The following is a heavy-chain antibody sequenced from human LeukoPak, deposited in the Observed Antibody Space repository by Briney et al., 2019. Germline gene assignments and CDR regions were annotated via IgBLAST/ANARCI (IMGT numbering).Heavy chain of an antibody. D-gene: IGHD1-26*01. CDR2: IYSSGST. CDR1: GGFISSYY. J-gene: IGHJ5*02. V-gene: IGHV4-4*07. Sequence: PSETLSLTCTVSGGFISSYYWSWIRQPAGKGLEWIGRIYSSGSTNYNPSLQSRVTMSVDMSKNQISLKLSSVTAADTAVYYCARGGLLKSFDPWGQGTLATVSS. CDR3: ARGGLLKSFDP.